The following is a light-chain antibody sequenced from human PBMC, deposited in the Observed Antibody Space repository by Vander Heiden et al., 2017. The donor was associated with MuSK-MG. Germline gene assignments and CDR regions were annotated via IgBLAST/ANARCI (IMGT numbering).Light chain of an antibody. J-gene: IGLJ1*01. Sequence: QSALTQPASVSGSPGQSITISCTGTSSDVGAYNYDSWYQQHPGKVPKLMIYDVSNRPSGVSDRFSGSKSGNTASLTISGLQAEDEGDYYCTSFTTSHTHVFGAGTKVTVL. CDR2: DVS. CDR3: TSFTTSHTHV. V-gene: IGLV2-14*01. CDR1: SSDVGAYNY.